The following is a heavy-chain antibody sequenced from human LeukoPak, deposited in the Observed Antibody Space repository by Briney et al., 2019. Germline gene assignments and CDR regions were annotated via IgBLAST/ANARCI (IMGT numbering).Heavy chain of an antibody. Sequence: GGSLRLPCAASGFTFSNAWMSWVRQAPGKGLEWVGRIKSKTDGGTTDYAAPVKGRFTISRDDSKNTLYLQMNSLKTEDTAVYYCTTDHFVGAFDIWGQGTMVTVSS. D-gene: IGHD3-16*02. J-gene: IGHJ3*02. CDR1: GFTFSNAW. CDR3: TTDHFVGAFDI. V-gene: IGHV3-15*01. CDR2: IKSKTDGGTT.